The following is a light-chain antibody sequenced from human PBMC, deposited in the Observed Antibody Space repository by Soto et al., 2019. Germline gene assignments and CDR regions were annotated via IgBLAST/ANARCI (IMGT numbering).Light chain of an antibody. V-gene: IGLV1-47*01. Sequence: QSVLTQPPSASGTPGQRVTISCSGSSSNIGSTYVYWYQHFPGTAPKLLIYRNNQRPSGVPDRFSGSKSGTSASLAISGLRFEDEADYYCAAWDDSLSGWVFGGGTKLTVL. CDR2: RNN. J-gene: IGLJ3*02. CDR1: SSNIGSTY. CDR3: AAWDDSLSGWV.